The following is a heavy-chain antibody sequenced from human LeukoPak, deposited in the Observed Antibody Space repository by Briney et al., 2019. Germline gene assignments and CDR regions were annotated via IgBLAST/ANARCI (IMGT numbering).Heavy chain of an antibody. CDR2: IYYSGST. Sequence: PSETLSLTCTVSGGSISSSSYYWGWIRQPPGKGLEWIGSIYYSGSTYYNPSLKSRVTISVDTSKNQFSLKLSSVTAADTAVYYCARGLYYYDSSGYYSLTGNWFDPWGQGTLVTVSS. CDR1: GGSISSSSYY. CDR3: ARGLYYYDSSGYYSLTGNWFDP. V-gene: IGHV4-39*07. J-gene: IGHJ5*02. D-gene: IGHD3-22*01.